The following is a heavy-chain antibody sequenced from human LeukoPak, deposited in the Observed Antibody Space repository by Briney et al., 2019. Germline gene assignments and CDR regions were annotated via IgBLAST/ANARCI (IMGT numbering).Heavy chain of an antibody. D-gene: IGHD5-18*01. CDR3: TSDTVDTALGIDY. Sequence: GGSLRLSCAASGFTFSRHLMHWVRQAPGKGLVWVSRINNDGSSAYYADSVKGRFTISRDNAKSTLYLQMNSLRAEDTGVYYCTSDTVDTALGIDYWGQGTLVTASS. V-gene: IGHV3-74*01. J-gene: IGHJ4*02. CDR2: INNDGSSA. CDR1: GFTFSRHL.